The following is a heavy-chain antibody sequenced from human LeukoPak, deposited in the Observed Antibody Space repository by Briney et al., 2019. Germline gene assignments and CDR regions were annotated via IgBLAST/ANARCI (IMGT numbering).Heavy chain of an antibody. CDR1: GGSISSYY. CDR3: ASPRVDYYDSSGSYYR. D-gene: IGHD3-22*01. CDR2: IYYSGST. Sequence: SETLSLTCTVSGGSISSYYWSWIRQPPGKGLEWIGYIYYSGSTNYNPSLESRVTISVDTSKNQFSLKLSSVTAADTAVYYCASPRVDYYDSSGSYYRWGQGTLVTVSS. J-gene: IGHJ4*02. V-gene: IGHV4-59*08.